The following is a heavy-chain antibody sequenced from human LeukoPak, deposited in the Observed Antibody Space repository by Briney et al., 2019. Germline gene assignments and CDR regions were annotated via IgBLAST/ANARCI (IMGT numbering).Heavy chain of an antibody. CDR2: ISGSGGST. Sequence: GSLRLSCAASGFTFSSYAMSWVRQAPGKGLEWVSAISGSGGSTYYADSVKGRFTISRDNSKNTLYLQMNSLRAEDTAVYYCAKDLEGVTTKGYFDYWGQGTLVTVSS. J-gene: IGHJ4*02. CDR3: AKDLEGVTTKGYFDY. V-gene: IGHV3-23*01. CDR1: GFTFSSYA. D-gene: IGHD4-17*01.